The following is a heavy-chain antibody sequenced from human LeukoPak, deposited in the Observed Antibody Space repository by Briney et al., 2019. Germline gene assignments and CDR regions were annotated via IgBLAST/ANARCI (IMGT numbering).Heavy chain of an antibody. J-gene: IGHJ3*02. Sequence: GGPLRLSCTASGFTFSSHWMSWVRQAPGKGLEWVSIINLEGSEKYYVDPLMGRFAVPRENAKNLLYLQINSLRAEDTAVYFCARDSERSSSFAFDIWGQGTMVTVSS. CDR2: INLEGSEK. CDR1: GFTFSSHW. D-gene: IGHD2-2*01. CDR3: ARDSERSSSFAFDI. V-gene: IGHV3-7*01.